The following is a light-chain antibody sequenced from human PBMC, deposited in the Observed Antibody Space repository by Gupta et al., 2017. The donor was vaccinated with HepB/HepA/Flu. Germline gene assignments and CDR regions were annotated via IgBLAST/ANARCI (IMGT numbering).Light chain of an antibody. Sequence: QSALTQPASVSGSPGQSITISCTGTSSDVGGYNSVSWYQQYPGKAPKLLIYDVTARPSGISTRFSASNSGNTAALTISGLQTEDEADYFCSSFTRSTSTLVLFGGGTKVTVL. V-gene: IGLV2-14*03. CDR2: DVT. CDR1: SSDVGGYNS. CDR3: SSFTRSTSTLVL. J-gene: IGLJ3*02.